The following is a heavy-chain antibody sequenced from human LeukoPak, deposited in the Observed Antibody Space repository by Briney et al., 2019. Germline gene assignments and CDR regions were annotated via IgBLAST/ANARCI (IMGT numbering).Heavy chain of an antibody. V-gene: IGHV1-2*02. CDR1: GYMFTGYH. J-gene: IGHJ4*02. Sequence: ASVKVSCKASGYMFTGYHIHWVRQAPGQGLEWLGWINPNSGGTNYAQKFQGRVTMTRDTSISTAYMELSRLRSDDTAVYYCARKPVEAAAGDYWGQGTLVTVSS. CDR2: INPNSGGT. CDR3: ARKPVEAAAGDY. D-gene: IGHD6-13*01.